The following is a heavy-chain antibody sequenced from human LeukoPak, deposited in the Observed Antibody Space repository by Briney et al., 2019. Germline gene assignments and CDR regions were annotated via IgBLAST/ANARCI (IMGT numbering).Heavy chain of an antibody. J-gene: IGHJ2*01. CDR3: ARGSTDVYWYLDV. CDR1: GSSVSTFY. V-gene: IGHV4-59*02. Sequence: SETLSLTCIVPGSSVSTFYWSWLRQSPGTGLEWIGFIHDTGSTAYNPSLKSRVTISLETSKNQLSLMLTSVTAADTAMYYCARGSTDVYWYLDVWGRGTLVTVSS. D-gene: IGHD1-26*01. CDR2: IHDTGST.